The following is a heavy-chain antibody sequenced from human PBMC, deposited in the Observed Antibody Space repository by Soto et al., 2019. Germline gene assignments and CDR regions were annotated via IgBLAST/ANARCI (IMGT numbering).Heavy chain of an antibody. CDR3: ARRISARTYYFDY. V-gene: IGHV4-30-2*01. D-gene: IGHD6-6*01. CDR1: GGSITTVGYS. J-gene: IGHJ4*02. Sequence: PSETLSLTCAVSGGSITTVGYSWSWIRQPPGKGLEWIGYIFHSGISYSNPSLKGRVTMSVDGSKNRFSLRLSSVTAADTAVYYCARRISARTYYFDYWGQGTPVTVSS. CDR2: IFHSGIS.